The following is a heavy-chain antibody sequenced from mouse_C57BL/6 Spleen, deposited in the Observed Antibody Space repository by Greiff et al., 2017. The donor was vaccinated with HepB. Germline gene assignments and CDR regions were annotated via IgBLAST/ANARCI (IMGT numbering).Heavy chain of an antibody. V-gene: IGHV5-4*01. CDR3: ARDRSEAWFAY. CDR1: GFTFSSYA. Sequence: DVKLVESGGGLVKPGGSLKLSCAASGFTFSSYAMSWVRQTPEKRLEWVATISDGGSYTYYPDNVKGRFTISRDNAKNNLYLQMSHLKSEDTAMYYCARDRSEAWFAYWGQGTLVTVSA. J-gene: IGHJ3*01. D-gene: IGHD3-2*02. CDR2: ISDGGSYT.